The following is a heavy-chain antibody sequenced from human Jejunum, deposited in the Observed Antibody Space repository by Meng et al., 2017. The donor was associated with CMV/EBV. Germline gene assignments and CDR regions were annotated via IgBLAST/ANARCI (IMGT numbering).Heavy chain of an antibody. CDR1: GYSFTADF. D-gene: IGHD3-16*01. Sequence: CKALGYSFTADFIFSLRQAPGQGLEWMGWINSNSGATNYAQNFQGRVTMTRDTSISTVYMDLNSLTSDDTAIYYCVPYRTSSYWFGPWGQGPLVTVSS. J-gene: IGHJ5*02. CDR3: VPYRTSSYWFGP. CDR2: INSNSGAT. V-gene: IGHV1-2*02.